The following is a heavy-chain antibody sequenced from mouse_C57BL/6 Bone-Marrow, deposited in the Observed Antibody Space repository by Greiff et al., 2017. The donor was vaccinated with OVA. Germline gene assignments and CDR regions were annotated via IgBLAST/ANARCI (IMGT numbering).Heavy chain of an antibody. Sequence: EVKLMESGGGLVQSGRSLRLSCAPSGFTFSDFYMEWVRQAPGEGLEWIAASRNKANDYTTEYSASVKGRFIVSRDTSQSILYLQMNALRAEDTAIYYCARDDYYWYFDVWGTGTTVTVSS. CDR1: GFTFSDFY. CDR3: ARDDYYWYFDV. J-gene: IGHJ1*03. CDR2: SRNKANDYTT. V-gene: IGHV7-1*01.